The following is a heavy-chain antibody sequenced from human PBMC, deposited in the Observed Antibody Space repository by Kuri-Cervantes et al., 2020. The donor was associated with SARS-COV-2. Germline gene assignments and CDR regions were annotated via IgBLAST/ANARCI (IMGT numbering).Heavy chain of an antibody. CDR3: ARGSTLPYYYYMDV. V-gene: IGHV1-8*03. Sequence: ASVKVSCKASGYTFTSYDINWVRQATGQGLEWMGWMNPNSGNTGYAQKFQGRVTITMNTSISTAYMELSSLRSEDTAVYYCARGSTLPYYYYMDVWGKGTTVTVSS. J-gene: IGHJ6*03. CDR1: GYTFTSYD. CDR2: MNPNSGNT.